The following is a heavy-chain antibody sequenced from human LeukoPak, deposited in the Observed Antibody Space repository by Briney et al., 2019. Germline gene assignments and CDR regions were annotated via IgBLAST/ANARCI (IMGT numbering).Heavy chain of an antibody. J-gene: IGHJ4*02. CDR3: AKDTGVAGTRPLDY. CDR2: IRYDGGNK. Sequence: GGSLRLSCAASGFTFSSYGMHWVRQAPGKGLEWVAFIRYDGGNKYYADSVKGRFTISRDNSKNTLYLQMNSLRAADTAVYYCAKDTGVAGTRPLDYWGQGTLVTVSS. D-gene: IGHD6-19*01. V-gene: IGHV3-30*02. CDR1: GFTFSSYG.